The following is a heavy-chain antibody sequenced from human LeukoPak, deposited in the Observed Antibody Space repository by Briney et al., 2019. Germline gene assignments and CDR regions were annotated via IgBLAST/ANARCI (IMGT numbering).Heavy chain of an antibody. V-gene: IGHV1-8*01. CDR1: GYTFNSYD. CDR2: MNPNSGNT. CDR3: ARALSWTTESYYYMDV. Sequence: GASVKVSCKASGYTFNSYDINWVRQATGQGLEWMGWMNPNSGNTGYAQKFQGRVTMTKNNSIATVYMELSSLRSVDTAVYYCARALSWTTESYYYMDVWGKGTTVTVSS. J-gene: IGHJ6*03. D-gene: IGHD3/OR15-3a*01.